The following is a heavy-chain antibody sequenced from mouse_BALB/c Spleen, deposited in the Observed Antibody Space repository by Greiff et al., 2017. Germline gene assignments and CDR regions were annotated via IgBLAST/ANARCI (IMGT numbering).Heavy chain of an antibody. D-gene: IGHD2-2*01. V-gene: IGHV3-6*02. J-gene: IGHJ4*01. CDR1: GYSITSGYY. CDR2: ISYDGSN. CDR3: AREGGYDFYYAMDY. Sequence: EVQRVESGPGLVKPSQSLSLTCSVTGYSITSGYYWNWIRQFPGNKLEWMGYISYDGSNNYNPSLKNRISITRDTSKNQFFLKLNSVTTEDTATYYCAREGGYDFYYAMDYWGQGTSVTVSS.